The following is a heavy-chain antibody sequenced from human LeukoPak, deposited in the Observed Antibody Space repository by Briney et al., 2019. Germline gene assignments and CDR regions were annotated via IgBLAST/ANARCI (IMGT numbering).Heavy chain of an antibody. Sequence: SVKVSCKASGGTFSSYAISWVRQAPGQGLEWMGGLIPIFGTANYAQKFQGRVTITADESTSTAYMELSSLRSEDTAVYYCARGSRGIVVVPAAYYYYGMDVWGQGTTVTVSS. V-gene: IGHV1-69*13. J-gene: IGHJ6*02. CDR3: ARGSRGIVVVPAAYYYYGMDV. CDR1: GGTFSSYA. CDR2: LIPIFGTA. D-gene: IGHD2-2*01.